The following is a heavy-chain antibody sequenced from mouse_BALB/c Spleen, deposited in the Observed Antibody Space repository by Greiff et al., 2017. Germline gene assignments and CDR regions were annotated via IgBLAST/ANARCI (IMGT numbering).Heavy chain of an antibody. CDR3: ARGGGLRRGFDY. Sequence: EVMLVESGGGLVQPGGSRKLSCAASGFTFSSFGMHWVRQAPEKGLEWVAYISSGSSTIYYADTVKGRFTISRDNPKNTLFLQMTSLRSEDTAMYYCARGGGLRRGFDYWGQGTTLTVSS. CDR2: ISSGSSTI. CDR1: GFTFSSFG. D-gene: IGHD2-4*01. V-gene: IGHV5-17*02. J-gene: IGHJ2*01.